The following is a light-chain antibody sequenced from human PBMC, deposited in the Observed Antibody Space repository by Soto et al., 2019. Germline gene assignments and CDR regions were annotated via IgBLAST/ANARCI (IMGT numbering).Light chain of an antibody. CDR3: QQYHRYAT. Sequence: DIHMTQAPSTLSASVGDRVTITCRASQSINAWLAWYQQKPGKAPNLLIYDVSTLVSGVPSRFSGSASGTEFTPTISNLESEDVASYYCQQYHRYATFGQGTRVDIK. CDR1: QSINAW. CDR2: DVS. V-gene: IGKV1-5*01. J-gene: IGKJ1*01.